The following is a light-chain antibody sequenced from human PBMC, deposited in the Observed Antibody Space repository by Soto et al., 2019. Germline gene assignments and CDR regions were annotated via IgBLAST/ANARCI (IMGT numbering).Light chain of an antibody. J-gene: IGLJ1*01. Sequence: QSVLTQPRSASGTPGQRVTISCSGSSSNIGSNTVNWFQQLPGSAPTLLIYSNNQRPSGVPDRFSGSKSGTSASLAISGLQSEDEADYYCAAWDDSLNGYVFGTGTKVTVL. CDR1: SSNIGSNT. V-gene: IGLV1-44*01. CDR2: SNN. CDR3: AAWDDSLNGYV.